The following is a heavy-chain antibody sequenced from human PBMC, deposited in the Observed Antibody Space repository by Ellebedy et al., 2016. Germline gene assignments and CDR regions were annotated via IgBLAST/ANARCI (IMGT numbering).Heavy chain of an antibody. CDR1: GFTFDDYA. J-gene: IGHJ5*02. CDR2: ISWNSGII. D-gene: IGHD3-22*01. CDR3: AKGADSSGYNWFDP. V-gene: IGHV3-9*01. Sequence: SLKISCAASGFTFDDYAMHWVRQVPGKGLEWVSGISWNSGIIGYADSVKGRFTISRDNAKSSLYLQMNSLRAEDSALYSCAKGADSSGYNWFDPWGQGTQVTVSS.